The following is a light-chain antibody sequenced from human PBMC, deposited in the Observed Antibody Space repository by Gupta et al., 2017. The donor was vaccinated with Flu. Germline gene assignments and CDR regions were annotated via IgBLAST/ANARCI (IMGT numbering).Light chain of an antibody. CDR1: QSVGRDH. CDR3: QQYDGSCT. CDR2: DAT. V-gene: IGKV3-20*01. Sequence: MVLTQSPASLSLPLGDKVTLSCRASQSVGRDHVAWYHQTPGQAPRLLVYDATKRATDVPDRISGRGSGTDFTLTISRLEATDSGIYYCQQYDGSCTFGPGTKVEIK. J-gene: IGKJ3*01.